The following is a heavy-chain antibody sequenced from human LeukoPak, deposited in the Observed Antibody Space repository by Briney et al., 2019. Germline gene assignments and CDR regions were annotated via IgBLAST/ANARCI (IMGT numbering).Heavy chain of an antibody. D-gene: IGHD5-18*01. V-gene: IGHV4-28*01. CDR1: GYSISSSNW. CDR2: IFYSGSA. Sequence: SDTLSLTCAVSGYSISSSNWWGWIRQPPGKGLEWIGYIFYSGSAYYNPSLKSRVTMSIDTSKNQFSLKLNSVTAVDTAVYYCARTALDTTTYFHYWGQGTLVTVPS. CDR3: ARTALDTTTYFHY. J-gene: IGHJ4*02.